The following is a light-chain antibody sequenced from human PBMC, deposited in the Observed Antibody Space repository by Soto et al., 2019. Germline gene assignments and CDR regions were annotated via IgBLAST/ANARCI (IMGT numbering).Light chain of an antibody. CDR2: GAS. CDR1: QSVSRH. V-gene: IGKV3-20*01. Sequence: EVVLTQSPGTLSLSPGERATLSCRASQSVSRHLAWYQQKPGQAPRLLIYGASSRATGIPDRFSGRGSGTDFTLTISRLEPEDFAVYYCQLYDTSPALTFGGGTKVDIK. CDR3: QLYDTSPALT. J-gene: IGKJ4*01.